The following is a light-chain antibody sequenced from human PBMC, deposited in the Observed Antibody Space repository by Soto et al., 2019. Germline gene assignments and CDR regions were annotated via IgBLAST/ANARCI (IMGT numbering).Light chain of an antibody. V-gene: IGLV1-40*01. CDR1: SSNIGAGYE. CDR2: ENN. J-gene: IGLJ1*01. CDR3: QSYDSSLSGYV. Sequence: QSVLTQPPSVSAAPGQRVTISCTGSSSNIGAGYEAHWYQQVPGTAPKLLIYENNNRPSGVPDRFSGSKSGTSPSLAITGLQAEDEAEYYCQSYDSSLSGYVFGTGTKVTVL.